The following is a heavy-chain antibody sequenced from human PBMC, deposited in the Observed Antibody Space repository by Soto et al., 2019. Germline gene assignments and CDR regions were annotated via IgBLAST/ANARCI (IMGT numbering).Heavy chain of an antibody. Sequence: QVQLQESGPGLVKPSETLSLTCTVSGGSISSYYWSWIRQPPGKGLEWIGYIYYSGSTNYNPSLXGXAXIXXDTSKNQFSLKLRSVTAADTAVYYCARVWGGAFDIWGQGTMVTVSS. V-gene: IGHV4-59*01. J-gene: IGHJ3*02. CDR2: IYYSGST. D-gene: IGHD3-10*01. CDR1: GGSISSYY. CDR3: ARVWGGAFDI.